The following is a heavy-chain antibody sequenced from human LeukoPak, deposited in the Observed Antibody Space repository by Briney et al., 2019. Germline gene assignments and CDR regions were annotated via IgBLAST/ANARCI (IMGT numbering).Heavy chain of an antibody. J-gene: IGHJ4*02. D-gene: IGHD2-8*01. Sequence: GGSLRLSCAASGFTFSGSAMHWVRQASGKGLEWVGRIRSKANSYATAYAASVKGRFTISRDDSKNTAYLQMNSLKTEDTAVYYCAKFSDEWWLHHPFDYWGQGTLVTVSS. CDR3: AKFSDEWWLHHPFDY. CDR1: GFTFSGSA. CDR2: IRSKANSYAT. V-gene: IGHV3-73*01.